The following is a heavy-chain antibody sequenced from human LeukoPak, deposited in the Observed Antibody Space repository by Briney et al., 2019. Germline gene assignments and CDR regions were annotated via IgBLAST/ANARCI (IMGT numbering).Heavy chain of an antibody. V-gene: IGHV3-30-3*01. CDR2: MSYDGGEK. J-gene: IGHJ4*02. CDR3: ARDGSGWHNFDY. CDR1: GFSLRSYA. Sequence: GGSLRLSCAASGFSLRSYAMHWVRQAPGKGLEWVAAMSYDGGEKYYVDSVKGRFTISRDNSKNTLYLEVNGLGAEDTAVYYCARDGSGWHNFDYWGQGTLVTVSS. D-gene: IGHD6-19*01.